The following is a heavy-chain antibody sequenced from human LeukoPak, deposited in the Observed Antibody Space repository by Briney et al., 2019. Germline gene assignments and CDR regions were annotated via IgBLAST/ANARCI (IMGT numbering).Heavy chain of an antibody. CDR1: GGSFSGYY. CDR2: INHSGST. CDR3: ARGRRMVRGVRDAFDI. J-gene: IGHJ3*02. D-gene: IGHD3-10*01. Sequence: PSETLSLTCAVYGGSFSGYYWSWIRQPPGKGLEWIGEINHSGSTNYNPSLKSRVTISVDTSKNQFSLKLSSVTAADTAVYYCARGRRMVRGVRDAFDIWGQGTMVTVSS. V-gene: IGHV4-34*01.